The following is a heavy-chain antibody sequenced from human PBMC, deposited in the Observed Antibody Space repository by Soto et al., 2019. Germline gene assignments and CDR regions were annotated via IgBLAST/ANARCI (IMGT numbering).Heavy chain of an antibody. CDR2: ISGSGGST. D-gene: IGHD2-15*01. CDR3: AKVVCSGGSCYESHWDY. V-gene: IGHV3-23*01. CDR1: GFTFSSYA. Sequence: PGGSLRLSCAASGFTFSSYAKSWVRQAPGKGLEWVSAISGSGGSTYYADSVKGRFTISRDNSKNTLYLQMNSLRAEDTAVYYCAKVVCSGGSCYESHWDYWGQGTLVTVYS. J-gene: IGHJ4*02.